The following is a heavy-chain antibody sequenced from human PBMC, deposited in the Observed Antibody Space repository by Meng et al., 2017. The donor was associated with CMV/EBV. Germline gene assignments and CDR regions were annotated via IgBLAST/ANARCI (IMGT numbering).Heavy chain of an antibody. CDR1: FTFSSYA. Sequence: FTFSSYAMHWVRQAPGKGLEWVAVISYDGSNEYYADSVKGRFTISRDNSKNTLYLQMNSLRAEDTAVYYCARVFVRGVIKNNWFDPWGQGTLVTVSS. V-gene: IGHV3-30-3*01. J-gene: IGHJ5*02. CDR3: ARVFVRGVIKNNWFDP. CDR2: ISYDGSNE. D-gene: IGHD3-10*01.